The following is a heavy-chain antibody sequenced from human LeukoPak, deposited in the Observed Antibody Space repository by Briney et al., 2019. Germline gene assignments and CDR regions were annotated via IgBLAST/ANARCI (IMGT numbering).Heavy chain of an antibody. CDR1: GFTFSSYW. Sequence: GGSLRLSCAASGFTFSSYWMNWVRQAPGKGLEWVASIKQDGSEKFYVDSVKGRFTIFRDNAKNSLYLQMNSLIAEDTAVYYCARVEYSYAGHWGQGTLVTVSS. CDR3: ARVEYSYAGH. J-gene: IGHJ4*02. V-gene: IGHV3-7*01. D-gene: IGHD5-18*01. CDR2: IKQDGSEK.